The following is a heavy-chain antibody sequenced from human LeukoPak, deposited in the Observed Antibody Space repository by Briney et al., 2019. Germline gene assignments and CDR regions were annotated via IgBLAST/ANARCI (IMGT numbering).Heavy chain of an antibody. J-gene: IGHJ4*02. CDR3: ARDNYDSSGYYFD. V-gene: IGHV3-74*01. D-gene: IGHD3-22*01. Sequence: GGSLRLSCAASGFTLSSHWMHWVRQAPGKGLVWVSRITSDGTNTSYADSVKGRFTISRDNAKNSLYLQMNSLRAEDTAVYYCARDNYDSSGYYFDWGQGTLVTVSS. CDR2: ITSDGTNT. CDR1: GFTLSSHW.